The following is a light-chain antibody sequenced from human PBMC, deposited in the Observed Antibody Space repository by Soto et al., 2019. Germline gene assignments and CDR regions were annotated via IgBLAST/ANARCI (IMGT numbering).Light chain of an antibody. Sequence: ETVLTQSPGTLSLSPGETATLTCRASQCVSASFLAWYQQKPGQAPRPLIYGASTRATGIPDRFSGSVSGTDFTLTISRLEPEDLAVYYCQHYGASPQYTFGQGTKLEIK. CDR2: GAS. J-gene: IGKJ2*01. V-gene: IGKV3-20*01. CDR3: QHYGASPQYT. CDR1: QCVSASF.